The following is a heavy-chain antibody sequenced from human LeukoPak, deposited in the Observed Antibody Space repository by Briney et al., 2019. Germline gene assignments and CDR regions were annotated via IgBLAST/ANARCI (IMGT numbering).Heavy chain of an antibody. CDR2: INHSGRT. D-gene: IGHD6-6*01. V-gene: IGHV4-34*01. Sequence: SETLSLTCAVYGGSFSGYYWSWIRQPPGKGLEWIGEINHSGRTNYNPSLKSRVTISVDTSKNQFSLKLTSVTSADTAVYFCARSMYSSSTLIDQWGQGTLVTVSS. CDR1: GGSFSGYY. J-gene: IGHJ4*02. CDR3: ARSMYSSSTLIDQ.